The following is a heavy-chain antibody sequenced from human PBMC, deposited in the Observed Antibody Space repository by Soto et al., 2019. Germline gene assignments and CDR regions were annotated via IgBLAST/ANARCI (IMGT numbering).Heavy chain of an antibody. J-gene: IGHJ4*02. Sequence: EVQLLESAGNLVQPGGSLRLSCAVSEITFSSYAMSWVSQAPVKGLEWVSGISGSGGTTNYADSVKGRFTISRDNSKNTLYLQMNSLRAEDTAVYYCAKDRVTIAAAGYFDYWGQGTLVTVSS. V-gene: IGHV3-23*01. D-gene: IGHD6-13*01. CDR1: EITFSSYA. CDR3: AKDRVTIAAAGYFDY. CDR2: ISGSGGTT.